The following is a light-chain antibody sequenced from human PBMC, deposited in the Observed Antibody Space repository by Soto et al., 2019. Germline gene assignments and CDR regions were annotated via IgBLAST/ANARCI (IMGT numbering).Light chain of an antibody. CDR2: SAS. V-gene: IGKV1-27*01. CDR1: QGISNY. CDR3: QHYNNAPYT. Sequence: DIQMTQSPSSLSASVGDRVTITCRASQGISNYLAWYQQKPGKVPKLLIYSASTLQSGVTSRFSGSGSGTDCTLAISSLEPEDVATYYCQHYNNAPYTFGQGTKLEIK. J-gene: IGKJ2*01.